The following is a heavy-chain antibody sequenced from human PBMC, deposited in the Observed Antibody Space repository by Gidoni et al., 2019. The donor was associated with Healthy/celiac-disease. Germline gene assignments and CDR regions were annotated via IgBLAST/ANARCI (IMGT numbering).Heavy chain of an antibody. CDR2: IIPIFGTA. CDR3: ARAHHCSSTSCYYYYGMDV. Sequence: QVQLVQSGAEVKKPGSSVKVSCTASGGTFSSYAISWVRQAPGQGLEWMGGIIPIFGTANYAQKFQGRVTITADESTSTAYMELSSLRSEDTAVYYCARAHHCSSTSCYYYYGMDVWGQGTTVTVSS. J-gene: IGHJ6*02. D-gene: IGHD2-2*01. CDR1: GGTFSSYA. V-gene: IGHV1-69*01.